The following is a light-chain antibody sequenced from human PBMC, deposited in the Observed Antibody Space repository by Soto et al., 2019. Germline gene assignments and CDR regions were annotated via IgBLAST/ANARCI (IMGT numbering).Light chain of an antibody. CDR2: EVS. CDR3: SSYRSRSIL. V-gene: IGLV2-14*01. CDR1: SSGVGADNY. Sequence: QSALTQPASVSGSPGQSVTISCTGTSSGVGADNYVSWYQQHPGKAPKLMIYEVSNRPSGVPNRFSGSKSGNTASLTISGLRAEDEADYYCSSYRSRSILFGGGTKLTVL. J-gene: IGLJ2*01.